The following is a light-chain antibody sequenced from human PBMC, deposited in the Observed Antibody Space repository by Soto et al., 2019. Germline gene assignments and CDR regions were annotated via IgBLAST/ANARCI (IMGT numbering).Light chain of an antibody. CDR1: QDSRND. V-gene: IGKV1-6*01. CDR3: RQDYNHPFT. J-gene: IGKJ2*01. Sequence: AIHMTQSPSPRYASVGDRVTITCRASQDSRNDLGWCQQKPGKAPRLLIYGASSLQSGAPSRFSGSGSGTDFTLTISSLQPEDVATYYCRQDYNHPFTFGEGTEPEIK. CDR2: GAS.